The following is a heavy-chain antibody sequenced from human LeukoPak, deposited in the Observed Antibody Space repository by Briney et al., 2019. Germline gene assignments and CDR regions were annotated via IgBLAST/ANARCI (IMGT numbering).Heavy chain of an antibody. V-gene: IGHV4-34*01. CDR1: GGSFSGYY. Sequence: KSSETLSLTCAVYGGSFSGYYWSWIRQPPGKGLEWIGEINHSGSTNYNPSLKSRVTISVDTSKNQFSLKLSSVTAADTAVYYCASLRERSYYARGFDYWGRGTLVTVSS. J-gene: IGHJ4*02. D-gene: IGHD1-26*01. CDR3: ASLRERSYYARGFDY. CDR2: INHSGST.